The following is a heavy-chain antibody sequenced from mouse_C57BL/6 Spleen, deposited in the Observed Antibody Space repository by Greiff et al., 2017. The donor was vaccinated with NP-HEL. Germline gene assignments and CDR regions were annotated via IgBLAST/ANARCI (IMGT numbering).Heavy chain of an antibody. D-gene: IGHD2-1*01. Sequence: EVQLQQSGPVLVKPGASVKMSCKASGYTFTDYYMNWVKQSHGKSLEWIGVINPYNGGTSYNQKFKGKATLTVDKSSSTAYMELNSLTSEDSAVYYCARGSYGNSWFAYWGQGTLVTVSA. CDR3: ARGSYGNSWFAY. V-gene: IGHV1-19*01. J-gene: IGHJ3*01. CDR2: INPYNGGT. CDR1: GYTFTDYY.